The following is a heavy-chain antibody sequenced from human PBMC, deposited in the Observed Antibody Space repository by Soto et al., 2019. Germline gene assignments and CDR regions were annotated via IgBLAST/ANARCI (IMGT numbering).Heavy chain of an antibody. CDR2: ILHSGST. V-gene: IGHV4-4*02. CDR3: ARVSQGWSGTSCYLDI. Sequence: QVQLQESGPGLAKPSGTLSLTCAVSGASISSTNWWNWVRQAPGKGLEWIGEILHSGSTNYNPSLKMRVTISVDRSKYQFPLRQTSVTTAETAVYYCARVSQGWSGTSCYLDIWGQGTMVTASA. D-gene: IGHD2-2*01. J-gene: IGHJ3*02. CDR1: GASISSTNW.